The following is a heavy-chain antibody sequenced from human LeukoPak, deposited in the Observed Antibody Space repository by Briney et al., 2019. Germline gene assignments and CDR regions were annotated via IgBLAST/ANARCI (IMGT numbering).Heavy chain of an antibody. Sequence: GGSLRLSCAASGFIFSTYWMGWVRPAPGKGLEWVANINQDGTETHYVDSVKGRFTISRDNAKNSLYLQMNSLRAEDTAVYYCARRYFDYWGQGTLVTVSS. CDR1: GFIFSTYW. CDR3: ARRYFDY. CDR2: INQDGTET. J-gene: IGHJ4*02. V-gene: IGHV3-7*02.